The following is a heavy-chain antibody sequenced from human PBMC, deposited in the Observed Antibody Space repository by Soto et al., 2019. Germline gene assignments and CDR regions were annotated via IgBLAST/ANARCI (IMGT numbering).Heavy chain of an antibody. J-gene: IGHJ4*02. CDR3: AKSNGGNSYYFDY. CDR2: ISYDGSNK. Sequence: GGSLRLSCAASGFTFSSYGMHWVRQAPGKGLEWVAVISYDGSNKYYADSVKGRFTISRDNSKNTLYLQMNSLRAEDTAVYYCAKSNGGNSYYFDYWGQGTLVTVSS. CDR1: GFTFSSYG. D-gene: IGHD2-21*02. V-gene: IGHV3-30*18.